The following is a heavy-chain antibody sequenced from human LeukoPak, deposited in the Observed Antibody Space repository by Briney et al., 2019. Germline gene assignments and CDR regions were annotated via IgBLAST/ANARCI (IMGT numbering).Heavy chain of an antibody. V-gene: IGHV1-3*01. CDR3: ARLKYCTNGVCYAGFAY. CDR1: GYTFTSYA. D-gene: IGHD2-8*01. J-gene: IGHJ4*02. CDR2: INAGNGNT. Sequence: ASVKVSCKASGYTFTSYAMHWVRQAPGQRLEWMGWINAGNGNTKYSQKFQGRVTITRDTSADTAYMELSSLRSEDTAVYYCARLKYCTNGVCYAGFAYWGQGTLVTVSS.